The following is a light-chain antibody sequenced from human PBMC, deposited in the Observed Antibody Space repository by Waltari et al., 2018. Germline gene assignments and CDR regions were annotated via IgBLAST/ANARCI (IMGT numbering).Light chain of an antibody. J-gene: IGLJ3*02. V-gene: IGLV2-14*02. CDR3: CSYTSSSTPRL. Sequence: QSALTPPASVSGSPGQSITIPCTWASSDVGRYHLVSWYQQHPGKAPKLIIYEATKRPSGVSDRFSGSKSGYTASLTISGLQADDEADYYCCSYTSSSTPRLFGGGTKLTVL. CDR2: EAT. CDR1: SSDVGRYHL.